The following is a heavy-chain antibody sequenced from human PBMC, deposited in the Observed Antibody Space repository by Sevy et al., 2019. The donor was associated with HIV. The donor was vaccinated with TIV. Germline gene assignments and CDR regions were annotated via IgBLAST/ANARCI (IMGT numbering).Heavy chain of an antibody. J-gene: IGHJ5*02. D-gene: IGHD3-10*01. CDR1: GFRFGSYA. Sequence: GGSLRLSCAASGFRFGSYAMTWVRQSPGMGLEWVSSLSASGGQTKYAQSVKGRFTISRDKSKDTVYLQMNSLRAEDAGVYYCVKEGVYSQSENWLGPWGQGNLVTVSS. CDR3: VKEGVYSQSENWLGP. V-gene: IGHV3-23*01. CDR2: LSASGGQT.